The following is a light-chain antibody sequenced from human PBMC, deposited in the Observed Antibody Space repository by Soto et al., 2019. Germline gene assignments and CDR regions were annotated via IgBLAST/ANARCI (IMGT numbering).Light chain of an antibody. J-gene: IGKJ1*01. CDR3: QQYINWPRT. CDR1: QSVSSN. CDR2: GAS. V-gene: IGKV3-15*01. Sequence: EIVMTQSPATLSLSPGERATLSCRASQSVSSNLAWYQQKPGQAPRLLIYGASTRATGVPARFSGSGSGTEFALTISTLQSEDFAVYYCQQYINWPRTFGQGTKVDIK.